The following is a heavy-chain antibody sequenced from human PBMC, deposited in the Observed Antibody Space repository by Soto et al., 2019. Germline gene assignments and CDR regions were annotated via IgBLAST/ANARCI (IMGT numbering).Heavy chain of an antibody. D-gene: IGHD3-10*01. V-gene: IGHV4-59*01. CDR3: AKDSGKNYGYFRGFDP. CDR2: IFYSGST. J-gene: IGHJ5*02. Sequence: SETLSLTCTVSGGSISSYYWSWIRQPPGRGLEWIGHIFYSGSTNYNPALKSRVTISVDTSQSQFSLKLSSVTAADTAVYYCAKDSGKNYGYFRGFDPGGQGTLVTVSS. CDR1: GGSISSYY.